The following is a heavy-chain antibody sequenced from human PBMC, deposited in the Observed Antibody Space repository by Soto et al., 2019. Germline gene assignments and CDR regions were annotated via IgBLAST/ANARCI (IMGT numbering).Heavy chain of an antibody. CDR1: GGSISSGDYY. J-gene: IGHJ6*02. V-gene: IGHV4-30-4*01. CDR3: AREITYGSGSYHRYGMDV. D-gene: IGHD3-10*01. CDR2: IYYSGST. Sequence: QVQLQESGPGLVKPSQTLSLTCTVSGGSISSGDYYWSWIRQPPGKGLEWIGYIYYSGSTYYNPSLKSRVTISVDTSKNQFSLKVSSVTAADTAVYYCAREITYGSGSYHRYGMDVWGQGTTVTVSS.